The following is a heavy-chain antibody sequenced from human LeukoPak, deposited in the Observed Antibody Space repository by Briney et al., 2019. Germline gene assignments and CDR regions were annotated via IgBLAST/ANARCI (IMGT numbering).Heavy chain of an antibody. CDR1: GGSISSGSYY. V-gene: IGHV4-61*02. CDR3: ARPDYYDSSGYYYVWDY. CDR2: LYTSGST. J-gene: IGHJ4*02. Sequence: PSETLSLTCTVSGGSISSGSYYWSWIRQPAGKGLEWIGRLYTSGSTNYNPSLKSRVTMSVDTSKNQFSLRLSSVTAADTAVYYCARPDYYDSSGYYYVWDYWGQGTLVTVSS. D-gene: IGHD3-22*01.